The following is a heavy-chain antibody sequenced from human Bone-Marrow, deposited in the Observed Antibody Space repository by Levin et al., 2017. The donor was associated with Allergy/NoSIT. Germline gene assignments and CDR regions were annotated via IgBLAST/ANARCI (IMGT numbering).Heavy chain of an antibody. V-gene: IGHV3-21*01. CDR3: ARDSLESYYYGSGSYSFADF. Sequence: GESLKISCEASGFTFSSYSMNWVRQAPGKGLEWVSSISDSSIYIYYADSVKGRFSISRDNAKKSLYLHMNSLRAEDTAVYYCARDSLESYYYGSGSYSFADFWVQGTLVTVSS. D-gene: IGHD3-10*01. CDR2: ISDSSIYI. CDR1: GFTFSSYS. J-gene: IGHJ4*02.